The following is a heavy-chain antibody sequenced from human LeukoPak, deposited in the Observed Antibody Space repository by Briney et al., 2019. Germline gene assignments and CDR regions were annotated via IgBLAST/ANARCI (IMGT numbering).Heavy chain of an antibody. Sequence: PGGSLRLSCAASGFTFSSYEMNWVRQAPGKGLDWVSYISSGGRTIHYADSVKGRFSISRDNAKNSLYLQMNSLRAEDTAVYYCARHTGYDFAFDYWGQGTLVTVSS. CDR3: ARHTGYDFAFDY. CDR1: GFTFSSYE. V-gene: IGHV3-48*03. CDR2: ISSGGRTI. D-gene: IGHD5-12*01. J-gene: IGHJ4*02.